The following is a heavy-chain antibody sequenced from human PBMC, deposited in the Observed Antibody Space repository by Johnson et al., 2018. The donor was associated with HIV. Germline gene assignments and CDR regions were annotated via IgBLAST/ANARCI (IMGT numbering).Heavy chain of an antibody. D-gene: IGHD3-10*01. CDR2: IYSGGTT. J-gene: IGHJ3*02. V-gene: IGHV3-66*01. CDR1: GFTFSDYY. Sequence: VQLVESGGGLVKPGGSLRLSCAASGFTFSDYYMSWIRQAPGKGLEWVSVIYSGGTTWYADSVKGRFTISKDNSRNTLFLHMNSLRADDTAVYYCAIGRGEFPRHAFDIWGQGTMVTVSS. CDR3: AIGRGEFPRHAFDI.